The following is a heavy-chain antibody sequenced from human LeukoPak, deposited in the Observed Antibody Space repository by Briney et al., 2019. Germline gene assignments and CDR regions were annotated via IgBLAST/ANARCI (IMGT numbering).Heavy chain of an antibody. CDR3: ASSRSQDWFDP. Sequence: GGSLRLSCAASGFNFISHWMTWVRQAPGKGLEWVASIRQDEGEKYYADSVTGRFTISRDNAKNAVYLQMDGLRAEDTAVYYCASSRSQDWFDPWGQGTLVTVSS. J-gene: IGHJ5*02. CDR2: IRQDEGEK. CDR1: GFNFISHW. V-gene: IGHV3-7*01.